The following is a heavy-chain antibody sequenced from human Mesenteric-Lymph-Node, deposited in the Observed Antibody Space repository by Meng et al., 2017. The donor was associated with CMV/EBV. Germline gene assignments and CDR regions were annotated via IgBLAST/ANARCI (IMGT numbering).Heavy chain of an antibody. CDR2: IYYSGNT. Sequence: SETLSLTCDVYGGSFSGYYWGWIRQPPGKGLEWIGTIYYSGNTYYSPSLTSRVIVSVDTSKNQFSLKLSSVTAADTAVYYCARGGTAKYFQHWGQGTLVTVSS. CDR3: ARGGTAKYFQH. J-gene: IGHJ1*01. V-gene: IGHV4-34*01. D-gene: IGHD1/OR15-1a*01. CDR1: GGSFSGYY.